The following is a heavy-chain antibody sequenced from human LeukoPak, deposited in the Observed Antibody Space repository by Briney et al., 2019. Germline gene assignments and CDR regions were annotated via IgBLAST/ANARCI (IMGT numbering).Heavy chain of an antibody. CDR3: AKDLSSGTGRGFDY. CDR1: GFPFSAYA. V-gene: IGHV3-23*01. Sequence: GGSLRLSCVASGFPFSAYAMSWVRQAPNKGLEWVSGIRGSGDPAYYAESVKGRFTTQRDNSKNTLYLNMNSLRAEDTALYYCAKDLSSGTGRGFDYWGQGTLVSVSS. CDR2: IRGSGDPA. J-gene: IGHJ4*02. D-gene: IGHD3/OR15-3a*01.